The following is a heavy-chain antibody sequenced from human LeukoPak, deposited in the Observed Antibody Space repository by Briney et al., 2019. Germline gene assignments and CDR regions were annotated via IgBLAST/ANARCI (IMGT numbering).Heavy chain of an antibody. CDR2: INPSGGST. D-gene: IGHD3-9*01. CDR1: GYTFTSYY. CDR3: ASGYYDILTGYRSPLDY. Sequence: ASVKVSCKASGYTFTSYYMHWVRQAPGQGLEWMGIINPSGGSTSYAQKFQGRVTMTRDTSTSTVYMELSSLRSEDTAVYYCASGYYDILTGYRSPLDYWGQGTLVTVSS. V-gene: IGHV1-46*01. J-gene: IGHJ4*02.